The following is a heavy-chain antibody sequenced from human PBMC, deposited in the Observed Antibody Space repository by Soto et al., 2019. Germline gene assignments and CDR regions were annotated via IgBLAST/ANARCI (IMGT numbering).Heavy chain of an antibody. V-gene: IGHV1-3*01. D-gene: IGHD3-10*02. CDR1: GYTFTSYA. CDR2: INAGNGNT. CDR3: ARALLFDYYYYGMDV. J-gene: IGHJ6*02. Sequence: ASVKVSCKASGYTFTSYAMRWVRQAPGQRLEWMGWINAGNGNTKYSQKFQGRVTITRDTSASTAYMELSSLRSEDTAVYYCARALLFDYYYYGMDVWGQGTTVTVSS.